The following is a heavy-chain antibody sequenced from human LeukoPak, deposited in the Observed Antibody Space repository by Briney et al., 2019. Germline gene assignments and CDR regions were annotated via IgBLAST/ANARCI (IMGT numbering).Heavy chain of an antibody. V-gene: IGHV4-4*09. Sequence: SETLSLTCTISGGSITSDHWGWIRQPPGKGLESVGDIHTTGSTDYSPSLRSRVTISMDTSKNQFSLNLRSVTAADTAIYYCATHLFGKGLEYWGQGILVTVSS. J-gene: IGHJ4*02. D-gene: IGHD2-21*01. CDR1: GGSITSDH. CDR2: IHTTGST. CDR3: ATHLFGKGLEY.